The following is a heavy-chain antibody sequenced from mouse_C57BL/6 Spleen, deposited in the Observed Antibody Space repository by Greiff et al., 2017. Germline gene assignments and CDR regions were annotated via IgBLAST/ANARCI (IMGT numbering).Heavy chain of an antibody. D-gene: IGHD2-4*01. V-gene: IGHV1-85*01. CDR1: GYTFTSYD. J-gene: IGHJ3*01. CDR3: ARSEDYDGFAY. Sequence: VQLQQSGPELVKPGASVKLSCKASGYTFTSYDINWVKQRPGQGLEWIGWIYPRDGSTKYNEKFKGKATLAVDTSSSTAYMELHSLTSEDSAVYFCARSEDYDGFAYWGQGTLVTVSA. CDR2: IYPRDGST.